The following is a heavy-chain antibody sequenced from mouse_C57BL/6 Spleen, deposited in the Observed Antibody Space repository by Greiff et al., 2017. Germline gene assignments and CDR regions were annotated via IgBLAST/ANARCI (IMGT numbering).Heavy chain of an antibody. CDR1: GYTFPRYW. V-gene: IGHV1-59*01. D-gene: IGHD2-3*01. CDR2: IDPSDSYT. CDR3: ARLFDGYYNDY. J-gene: IGHJ2*01. Sequence: QVQLQQPGAELVRPGTSVKLSFQASGYTFPRYWVHWVKQRPGQGLEWIGVIDPSDSYTNYNQKFKGKATLTVDTSSSTAYMQLSSLTSKDSAVYYCARLFDGYYNDYWGQGTTLTVSS.